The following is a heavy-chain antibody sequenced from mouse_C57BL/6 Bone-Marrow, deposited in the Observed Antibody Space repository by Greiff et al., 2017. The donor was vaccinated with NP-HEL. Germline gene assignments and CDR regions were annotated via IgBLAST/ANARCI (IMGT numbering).Heavy chain of an antibody. CDR3: AREGGLRRRTYAMDY. Sequence: EVKLMESEGGLVQPGSSMKLSCTASGFTFSDYYMAWVRQVPEKSLEWVAHINYDGSSTYYLDSLKSRFIISRDNAKNILYLQMSSLKSEDTATYYCAREGGLRRRTYAMDYWGQGTSVTVSS. D-gene: IGHD2-4*01. J-gene: IGHJ4*01. V-gene: IGHV5-16*01. CDR1: GFTFSDYY. CDR2: INYDGSST.